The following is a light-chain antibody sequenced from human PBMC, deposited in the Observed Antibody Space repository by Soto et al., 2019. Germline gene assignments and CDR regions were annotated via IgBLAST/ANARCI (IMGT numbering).Light chain of an antibody. CDR2: EVS. Sequence: QSALTQPPSASGSLGQSVTISCTGTSSDVGGYNYVSWYQQHPGKAPKLMISEVSKRPSGVPDRFSGSKSGNAASLTVSGLKAEAEADYYCSSYAGNNKYVFGAGTKLTVL. CDR3: SSYAGNNKYV. J-gene: IGLJ1*01. CDR1: SSDVGGYNY. V-gene: IGLV2-8*01.